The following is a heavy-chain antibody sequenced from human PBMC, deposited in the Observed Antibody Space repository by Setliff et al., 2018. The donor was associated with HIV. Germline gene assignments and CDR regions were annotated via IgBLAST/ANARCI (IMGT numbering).Heavy chain of an antibody. V-gene: IGHV1-18*01. D-gene: IGHD6-19*01. Sequence: ASVKVSCKASGYTLSTYGISWVRQAPGQGLEWMGWISAHSGYAKSAQKFQGRVTMDTDTSTNTAYMELKSLRSDDTAVYYCARDPQDTRGWYIYYFDYWGQGTLVTVSS. CDR3: ARDPQDTRGWYIYYFDY. J-gene: IGHJ4*02. CDR1: GYTLSTYG. CDR2: ISAHSGYA.